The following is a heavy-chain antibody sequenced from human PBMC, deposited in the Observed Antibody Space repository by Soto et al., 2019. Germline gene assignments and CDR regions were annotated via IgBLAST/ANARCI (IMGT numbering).Heavy chain of an antibody. CDR2: ISYDGSNK. J-gene: IGHJ6*02. Sequence: RLSCAASGFTFSSYAMHWVRQAPGRGLEWVAVISYDGSNKYYADSVKGRFTISRDNSKNTLYLQMNSLRAEDTAVYYCARVPANYGMDVWGQGTTVTVSS. CDR3: ARVPANYGMDV. CDR1: GFTFSSYA. V-gene: IGHV3-30-3*01.